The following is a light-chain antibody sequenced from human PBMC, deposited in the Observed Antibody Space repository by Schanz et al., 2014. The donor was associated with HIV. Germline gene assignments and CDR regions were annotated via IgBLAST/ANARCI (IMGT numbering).Light chain of an antibody. CDR3: QQYTPYSHT. Sequence: DIQMTQSPSTLSASIGDRVTLTCRASEGIRTWLAWYQQKPGKAPELLIYEASTLKSGVPLRFSGSGSGTEFALTISSLQPDDFATYYCQQYTPYSHTFGQGTTLEI. J-gene: IGKJ2*01. CDR2: EAS. CDR1: EGIRTW. V-gene: IGKV1-5*03.